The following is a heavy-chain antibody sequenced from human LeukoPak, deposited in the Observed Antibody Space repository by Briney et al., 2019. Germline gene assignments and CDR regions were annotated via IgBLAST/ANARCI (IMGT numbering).Heavy chain of an antibody. Sequence: GGSLRLSCAASGFTFSSYSMNWVHQAPGKGLEWVSSISSSSSYIYYADSVKGRFTISRDNAKNSLYLQMNSLRAEDTAVYYCARVWGCSSTSCYDAFDIWGQGTMVTVSS. V-gene: IGHV3-21*01. CDR2: ISSSSSYI. J-gene: IGHJ3*02. CDR1: GFTFSSYS. CDR3: ARVWGCSSTSCYDAFDI. D-gene: IGHD2-2*01.